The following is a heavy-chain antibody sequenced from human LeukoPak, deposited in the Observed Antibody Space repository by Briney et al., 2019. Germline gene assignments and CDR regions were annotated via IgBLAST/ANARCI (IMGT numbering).Heavy chain of an antibody. CDR3: ARHNSGTYYYYTDV. D-gene: IGHD6-19*01. CDR2: LYYSGST. Sequence: PSETLSLTCSVSGGSIGNDYWSWIRQSPGKGLEWIGYLYYSGSTDYNPSLKSRVTISVDTSRNQLSLKLSSVTAADTAVYYCARHNSGTYYYYTDVWGKGTTVTVSS. CDR1: GGSIGNDY. J-gene: IGHJ6*03. V-gene: IGHV4-59*08.